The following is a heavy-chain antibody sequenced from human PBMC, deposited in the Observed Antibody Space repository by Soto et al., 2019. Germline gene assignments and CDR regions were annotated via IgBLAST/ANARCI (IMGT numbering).Heavy chain of an antibody. Sequence: GGSLRLSCAASGFTFSNYEMNWVRQAPGKGLEWLAYISTSGSPIYYADSVKRRFTISRDDAKNSLYLQMNNLRAEDTAVYYCARESLRFLEWSFDYWGQGTLVTVSS. CDR2: ISTSGSPI. J-gene: IGHJ4*02. CDR1: GFTFSNYE. CDR3: ARESLRFLEWSFDY. D-gene: IGHD3-3*01. V-gene: IGHV3-48*03.